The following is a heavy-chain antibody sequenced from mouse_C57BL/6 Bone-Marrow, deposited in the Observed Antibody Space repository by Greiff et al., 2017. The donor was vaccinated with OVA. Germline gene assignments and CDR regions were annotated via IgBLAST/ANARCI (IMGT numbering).Heavy chain of an antibody. J-gene: IGHJ3*01. D-gene: IGHD1-1*01. Sequence: EVQGVESGGGLVQPKGSLKLSCAASGFSFNTYAMNWVRQAPGKGLEWVARIRSKSNNYATYYADSVKDRFTISRDDTESMLYLQMNNLKTEDTAMYYGVRHPYYYGSSLAWFAYWGQGTLVTVSA. CDR3: VRHPYYYGSSLAWFAY. V-gene: IGHV10-1*01. CDR1: GFSFNTYA. CDR2: IRSKSNNYAT.